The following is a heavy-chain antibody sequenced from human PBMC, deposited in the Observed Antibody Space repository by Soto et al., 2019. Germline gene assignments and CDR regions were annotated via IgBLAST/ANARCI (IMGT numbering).Heavy chain of an antibody. CDR3: ARAYSNYDPFDY. J-gene: IGHJ4*02. Sequence: PSETLSLTCTVSGGSISSGGYYWSWIRQHPGKGLEWIGYIYYSGSTYYNPSLKSRVTISVDTSKNQFSLKLSSVTAADTAVYYCARAYSNYDPFDYWGQGTLVTVSS. D-gene: IGHD4-4*01. CDR1: GGSISSGGYY. V-gene: IGHV4-31*03. CDR2: IYYSGST.